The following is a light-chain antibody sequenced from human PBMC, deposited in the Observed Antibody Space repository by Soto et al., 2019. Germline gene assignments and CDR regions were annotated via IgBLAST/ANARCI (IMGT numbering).Light chain of an antibody. CDR3: QQFKSYPIT. CDR2: DVY. Sequence: AIQLTQSPSSLSASVGDRVTITCRASQDIRGALAWYQQKPGKAPKILIYDVYSLQSGVPSRFSGSSSWTEFYLTISSLQPEDFATYYCQQFKSYPITFGQGTRLDIK. V-gene: IGKV1-13*02. CDR1: QDIRGA. J-gene: IGKJ5*01.